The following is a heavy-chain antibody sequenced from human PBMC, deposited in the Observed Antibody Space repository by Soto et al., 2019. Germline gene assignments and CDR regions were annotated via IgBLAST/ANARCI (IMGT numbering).Heavy chain of an antibody. CDR3: AKDDGDYLDYFDY. V-gene: IGHV3-30*18. CDR1: GFTFSSYG. Sequence: GGSLRLSCAASGFTFSSYGMHWVRQAPGKGLEWVAVISYDGSNKYYADSVKGRFTISRDNSKNTLYLQMNSLRAEDTAVYYCAKDDGDYLDYFDYWGQGTLVTVSS. CDR2: ISYDGSNK. D-gene: IGHD4-17*01. J-gene: IGHJ4*02.